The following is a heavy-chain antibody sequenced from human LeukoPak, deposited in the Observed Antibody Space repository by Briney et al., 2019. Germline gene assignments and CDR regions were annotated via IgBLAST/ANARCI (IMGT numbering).Heavy chain of an antibody. J-gene: IGHJ4*02. Sequence: GGSLRLSCAASGFTFSSYVMSWVRQAPGKGLEWVSVISGGGDSTYYADSVKGRFTISRDNSKNTLYLQMNSLRAEDTAVYYCAKGWDLRVFDYWGQGTLVSVSS. CDR1: GFTFSSYV. D-gene: IGHD1-26*01. V-gene: IGHV3-23*01. CDR3: AKGWDLRVFDY. CDR2: ISGGGDST.